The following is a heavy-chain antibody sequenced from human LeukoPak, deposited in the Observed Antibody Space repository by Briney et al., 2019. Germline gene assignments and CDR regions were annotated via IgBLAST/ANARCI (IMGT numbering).Heavy chain of an antibody. CDR2: ISYDESNK. CDR3: AKDKDSSNGWYEGHFQH. CDR1: GFTFRSYT. Sequence: PGGSLRLSCAASGFTFRSYTMHWVRQAPGKGLDWVAVISYDESNKFYADSVKGRFTISRDNSKNTLYLQMNRLRVEDTAVYYCAKDKDSSNGWYEGHFQHWGQGTLVIGSS. V-gene: IGHV3-30-3*01. J-gene: IGHJ1*01. D-gene: IGHD6-19*01.